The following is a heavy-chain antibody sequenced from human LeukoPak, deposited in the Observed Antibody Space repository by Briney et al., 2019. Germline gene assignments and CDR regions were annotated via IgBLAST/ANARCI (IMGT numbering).Heavy chain of an antibody. D-gene: IGHD3-3*01. J-gene: IGHJ5*02. Sequence: GGSLRLSCAASGFIFSDYYITWIRQAPGKGLEWLSYISNTDTTMYQADSVKGRFTVSRDDAKNSLYLQMDSLRAEDTAVYYCARGGVFGATYGWFDPWGQGALVTVSS. CDR1: GFIFSDYY. CDR3: ARGGVFGATYGWFDP. CDR2: ISNTDTTM. V-gene: IGHV3-11*01.